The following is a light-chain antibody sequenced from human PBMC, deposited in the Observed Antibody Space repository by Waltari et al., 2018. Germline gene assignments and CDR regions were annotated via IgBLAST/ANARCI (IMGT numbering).Light chain of an antibody. V-gene: IGKV4-1*01. Sequence: DIVMTHSPDSLAVSLGERATINCKSSQSVLYSSNNKNYLAWYQQKPGQRPKLLIYWASTRESVVPDRFSGSGSGTDFTLTISSLQAEDVAVYYCQQYYSTLYTFGQGTKLEIK. J-gene: IGKJ2*01. CDR2: WAS. CDR3: QQYYSTLYT. CDR1: QSVLYSSNNKNY.